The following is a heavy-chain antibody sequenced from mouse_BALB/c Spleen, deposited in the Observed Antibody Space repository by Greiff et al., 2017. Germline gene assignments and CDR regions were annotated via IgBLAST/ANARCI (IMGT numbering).Heavy chain of an antibody. CDR2: ISSGGST. Sequence: EVQVVESGRGLVQPGGSRSLSCAVSGFTFSSYAMSWVRQTPEKRLEWVASISSGGSTYYPDSVKGRFTITRDNARNILYLQMISLRSEDTAMYYCAGRRGVNWDGIDYWGQGTTLTVSS. D-gene: IGHD4-1*01. CDR3: AGRRGVNWDGIDY. V-gene: IGHV5-6-5*01. J-gene: IGHJ2*01. CDR1: GFTFSSYA.